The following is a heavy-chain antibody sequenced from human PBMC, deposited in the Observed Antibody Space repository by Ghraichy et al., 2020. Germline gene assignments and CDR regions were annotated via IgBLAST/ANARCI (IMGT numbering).Heavy chain of an antibody. D-gene: IGHD6-19*01. J-gene: IGHJ5*02. V-gene: IGHV1-18*01. Sequence: ASVKVSCKASGYTFTSYGISWVRQAPGQGLEWMGWISAYNGNTNYAQKLQGRVTMTTDTSTSTAYMELRSLRSDDTAVYYCARDVSSGWYRLDWFDPWGQGTLVTVSS. CDR3: ARDVSSGWYRLDWFDP. CDR2: ISAYNGNT. CDR1: GYTFTSYG.